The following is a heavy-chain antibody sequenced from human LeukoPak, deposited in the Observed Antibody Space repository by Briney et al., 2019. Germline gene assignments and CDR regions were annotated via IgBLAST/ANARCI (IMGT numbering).Heavy chain of an antibody. V-gene: IGHV3-23*01. CDR2: TGGSDDNT. D-gene: IGHD6-19*01. CDR3: TRDLMTGFSSGWYFAY. CDR1: GLNFNGYA. Sequence: GGSLRLSCEGSGLNFNGYAISWVRQAPGKGLEWVAVTGGSDDNTHYADSVKGRFTISRDNSANRLFLQMHSLRPDDSARYCCTRDLMTGFSSGWYFAYWGQGTLVAVSS. J-gene: IGHJ4*02.